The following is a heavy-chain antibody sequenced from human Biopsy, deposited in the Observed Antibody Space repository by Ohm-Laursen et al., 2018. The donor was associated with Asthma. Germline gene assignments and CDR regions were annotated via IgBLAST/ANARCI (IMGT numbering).Heavy chain of an antibody. CDR1: GGSISSGAYC. Sequence: TLSLTCIVSGGSISSGAYCWSWVRQPPGKGLEWIGYIYYIGSTYYNPSLKSRVAISLDTSKNQFSLKLSSVTAADTAVYFCARRGGVRRYFDYWGQGTLVTVSS. CDR3: ARRGGVRRYFDY. J-gene: IGHJ4*02. D-gene: IGHD3-16*01. V-gene: IGHV4-30-4*01. CDR2: IYYIGST.